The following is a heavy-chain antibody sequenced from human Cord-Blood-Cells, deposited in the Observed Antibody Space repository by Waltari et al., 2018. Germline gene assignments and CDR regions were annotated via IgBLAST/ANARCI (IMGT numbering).Heavy chain of an antibody. CDR3: ARGAGAVAGADY. CDR1: GYTFTSYD. V-gene: IGHV1-8*01. J-gene: IGHJ4*02. D-gene: IGHD6-19*01. CDR2: MNPNSDNT. Sequence: QVQLVQSGAEVKKPGASVKVSCKASGYTFTSYDINWVRQATGQGLEWMGWMNPNSDNTVYAQTFQGRVTITRNTSISTAYMELSSLRSEDTAVYYCARGAGAVAGADYWGQGTLVTVSS.